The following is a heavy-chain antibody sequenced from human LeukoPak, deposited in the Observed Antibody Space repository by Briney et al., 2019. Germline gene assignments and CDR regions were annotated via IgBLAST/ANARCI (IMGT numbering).Heavy chain of an antibody. Sequence: PSQTLSLTCTVSGGSISSGDYYWSWIRQPPGKGLGGMGYIYYSGSTYYNPSLKSRVTISVDTSKNQFSLKLSSVTAADTAVYYCARVGVYYYGSGSYYIFDYWGQGTLVTVSS. V-gene: IGHV4-30-4*08. CDR3: ARVGVYYYGSGSYYIFDY. D-gene: IGHD3-10*01. CDR1: GGSISSGDYY. CDR2: IYYSGST. J-gene: IGHJ4*02.